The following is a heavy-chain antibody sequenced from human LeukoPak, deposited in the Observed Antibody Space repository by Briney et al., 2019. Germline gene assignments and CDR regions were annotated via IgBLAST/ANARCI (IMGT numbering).Heavy chain of an antibody. D-gene: IGHD3-16*01. V-gene: IGHV1-69*05. CDR1: GYTFTSYA. J-gene: IGHJ3*02. CDR2: IIPIFGTA. Sequence: ASVKVSCKASGYTFTSYAISWVRQAPGQGLEWMGGIIPIFGTANYAQKFQGRVTITTDESTSTAYMELSSLRSEDTAVYYCAGTYYDYVWGTEPGAFDIWGQGTMVTVSS. CDR3: AGTYYDYVWGTEPGAFDI.